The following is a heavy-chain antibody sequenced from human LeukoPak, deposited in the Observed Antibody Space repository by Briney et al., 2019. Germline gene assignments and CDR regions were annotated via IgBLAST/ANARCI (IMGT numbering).Heavy chain of an antibody. CDR3: ARTQQLVLRSPLDP. D-gene: IGHD6-13*01. V-gene: IGHV1-8*03. Sequence: ASVKVSCKASGYTFTSYYMHWVRQAAGQGLEWKGWINPYSGNTGYAQNFQGRITITRNTSISTAYMELSSLRSEDTAVYYCARTQQLVLRSPLDPWGQGTLVTVSS. J-gene: IGHJ5*02. CDR1: GYTFTSYY. CDR2: INPYSGNT.